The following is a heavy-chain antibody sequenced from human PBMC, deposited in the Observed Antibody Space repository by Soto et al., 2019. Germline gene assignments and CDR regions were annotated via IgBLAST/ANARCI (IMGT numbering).Heavy chain of an antibody. D-gene: IGHD6-25*01. CDR1: GFTFSSYA. Sequence: EVQLLESGGGLVQPGGSLRLSCAASGFTFSSYAMSWVRQAPGKGLEWVSAISGSGGSTYYADSVKGRFTISRDNSKNTLYLQMNSLRAEDTAVYYCAKAGEGKYSSAGGLPRPCDYWGQGTLVTVSS. CDR2: ISGSGGST. J-gene: IGHJ4*02. CDR3: AKAGEGKYSSAGGLPRPCDY. V-gene: IGHV3-23*01.